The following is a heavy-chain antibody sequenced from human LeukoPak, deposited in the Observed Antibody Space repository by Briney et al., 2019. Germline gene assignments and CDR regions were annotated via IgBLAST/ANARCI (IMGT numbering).Heavy chain of an antibody. V-gene: IGHV4-30-4*07. CDR3: ARTYSGSSGPSTRYFDH. D-gene: IGHD1-26*01. CDR1: LGSISSGGYS. CDR2: IYYSGSI. Sequence: SGTLSLTCAVSLGSISSGGYSWSCIRQPPGKGLEGIGYIYYSGSIYYNPSLKSLVTISVDTYKTQFSMKLSSVPAAETAVYYCARTYSGSSGPSTRYFDHWGRGTLVTVSS. J-gene: IGHJ2*01.